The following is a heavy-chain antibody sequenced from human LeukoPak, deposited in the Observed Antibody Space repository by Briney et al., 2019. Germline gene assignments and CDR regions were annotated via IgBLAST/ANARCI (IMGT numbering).Heavy chain of an antibody. J-gene: IGHJ6*02. CDR3: ATDSGLYSNYEYYGMDV. D-gene: IGHD4-11*01. CDR2: FDPEDGET. V-gene: IGHV1-24*01. Sequence: ALVKVSCKVSGYTLTELSMHWVRQAPGKGLEWMGGFDPEDGETIYAQKFQGRVTMTEDTSTDTAYMELSSLRSEDTAVYYCATDSGLYSNYEYYGMDVWGQGTTVTVSS. CDR1: GYTLTELS.